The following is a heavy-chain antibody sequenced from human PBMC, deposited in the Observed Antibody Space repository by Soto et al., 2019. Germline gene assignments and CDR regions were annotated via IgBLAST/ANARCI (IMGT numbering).Heavy chain of an antibody. Sequence: GGSLRLSCAASGFTFDDYTMHWVRQAPGKGLEWVSLISWDGGSTYYADSVKGRFTISRDNSKNSLYLQMNSLRTEDTALYYCVKARRRAAAGTAPIDYWGQGTLVTVSS. V-gene: IGHV3-43*01. CDR2: ISWDGGST. J-gene: IGHJ4*02. D-gene: IGHD6-13*01. CDR1: GFTFDDYT. CDR3: VKARRRAAAGTAPIDY.